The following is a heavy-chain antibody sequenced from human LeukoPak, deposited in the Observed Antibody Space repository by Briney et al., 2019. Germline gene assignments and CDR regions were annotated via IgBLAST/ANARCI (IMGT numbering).Heavy chain of an antibody. V-gene: IGHV3-30-3*01. CDR2: ISYDGSNK. J-gene: IGHJ4*02. Sequence: GGSLRLSCAASGFTFSSYWMNWARQAPGKGLEWVAVISYDGSNKYYADSVKGRFTISRDNSKNTLYLQMNSLRAEDTAVYYCARAGHGDYVLGLHFDYWGQGTLVTVSS. CDR1: GFTFSSYW. CDR3: ARAGHGDYVLGLHFDY. D-gene: IGHD4-17*01.